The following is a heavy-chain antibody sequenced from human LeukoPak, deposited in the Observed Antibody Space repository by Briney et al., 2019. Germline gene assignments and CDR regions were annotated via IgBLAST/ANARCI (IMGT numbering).Heavy chain of an antibody. CDR1: GFTVSSNY. D-gene: IGHD2-2*01. Sequence: GGSLRLSCAASGFTVSSNYMSWVRQAPGKGLEWVSVIYSGGSTYYADSVKGRFTISRDNSKNTLYLQMNSLRAEDTAVYYCARGTPRYCTSSSSRLNDYWGRGTLVTVSS. CDR2: IYSGGST. J-gene: IGHJ4*02. CDR3: ARGTPRYCTSSSSRLNDY. V-gene: IGHV3-66*01.